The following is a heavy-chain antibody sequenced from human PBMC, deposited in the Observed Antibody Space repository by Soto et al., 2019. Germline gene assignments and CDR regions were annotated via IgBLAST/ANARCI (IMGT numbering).Heavy chain of an antibody. J-gene: IGHJ6*02. Sequence: PGWSLRLSCAASGLTFSSYSMNWVRQAPGKGLEWVGRIKRKTDGGTIDYAAPVKGRFTISRDDSKNTLYLQMNSLKTEDTAVYYCARPIVGATWNYYYGMDVWGQGTTVTVSS. CDR2: IKRKTDGGTI. CDR1: GLTFSSYS. CDR3: ARPIVGATWNYYYGMDV. V-gene: IGHV3-15*07. D-gene: IGHD1-26*01.